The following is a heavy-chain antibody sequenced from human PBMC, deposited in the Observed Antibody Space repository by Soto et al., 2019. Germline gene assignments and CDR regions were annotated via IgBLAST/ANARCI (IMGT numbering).Heavy chain of an antibody. D-gene: IGHD1-1*01. CDR3: AKDRLELEPQTSNSFDP. Sequence: PGGSLRLSCAAYGFTFSSYGMHWVRQAPGKXLEWVAVISYDGSNKYYADSVKGRFTISRDNSKNTLYLQMNSLRAEDTAVYYCAKDRLELEPQTSNSFDPWGQGTLVTVSS. CDR2: ISYDGSNK. CDR1: GFTFSSYG. V-gene: IGHV3-30*18. J-gene: IGHJ5*02.